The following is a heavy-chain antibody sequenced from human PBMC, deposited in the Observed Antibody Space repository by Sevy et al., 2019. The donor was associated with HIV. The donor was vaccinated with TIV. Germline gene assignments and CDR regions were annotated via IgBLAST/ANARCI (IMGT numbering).Heavy chain of an antibody. Sequence: GGSLRLSCTASGFSVSDTYMSWVRQAPGKGLEWVSVIYSGDKTYHADTVKGRFTISRDSSKNTIYLQLNSLRTEDTAVYYCARLNVYYYDDDRYYTTGNAFDIWGQGTMVTVSS. CDR2: IYSGDKT. CDR1: GFSVSDTY. D-gene: IGHD3-22*01. V-gene: IGHV3-53*01. CDR3: ARLNVYYYDDDRYYTTGNAFDI. J-gene: IGHJ3*02.